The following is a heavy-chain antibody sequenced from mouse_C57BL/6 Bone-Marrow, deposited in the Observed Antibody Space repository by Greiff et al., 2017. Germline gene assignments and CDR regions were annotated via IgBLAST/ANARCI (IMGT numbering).Heavy chain of an antibody. J-gene: IGHJ2*01. CDR2: IDPEDGDT. CDR3: TTRGRDY. V-gene: IGHV14-1*01. Sequence: VQLQQSGAELVRPGASVKLSCTASGFNIKDYYMHWVKQRPEQGLEWIGRIDPEDGDTEYAPEFQGKATMTADTSSNPAYLQLSSLTSEDTAVDYRTTRGRDYWGQGTTLTVSS. CDR1: GFNIKDYY.